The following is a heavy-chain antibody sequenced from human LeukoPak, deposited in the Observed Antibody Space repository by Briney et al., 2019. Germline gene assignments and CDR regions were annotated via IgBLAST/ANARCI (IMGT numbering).Heavy chain of an antibody. CDR1: GGSISSSSYY. Sequence: SETLSLTCTVSGGSISSSSYYWGWIRQPPGKGLEWIGSIYYSGSTHYNPSLKSRVTISVDTSKNQFSLKLSSVTAADTAVYYCARDLEHIQVVTGWFDPWGQGTLVTVSS. D-gene: IGHD4-23*01. CDR2: IYYSGST. V-gene: IGHV4-39*07. J-gene: IGHJ5*02. CDR3: ARDLEHIQVVTGWFDP.